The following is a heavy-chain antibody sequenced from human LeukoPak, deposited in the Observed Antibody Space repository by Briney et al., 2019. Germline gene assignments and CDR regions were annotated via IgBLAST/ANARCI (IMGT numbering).Heavy chain of an antibody. CDR1: GGSISCYY. J-gene: IGHJ4*02. V-gene: IGHV4-59*01. D-gene: IGHD6-13*01. CDR3: ARGLMMAVAGRGEFHY. CDR2: IYYSGST. Sequence: SETLSLTFTVSGGSISCYYWSWIRQPPGKGMEWVGDIYYSGSTNYNPSLKSRVPISVDTSKNQFSLKLSSVTAADTAVYYCARGLMMAVAGRGEFHYWGQGTLVTVSS.